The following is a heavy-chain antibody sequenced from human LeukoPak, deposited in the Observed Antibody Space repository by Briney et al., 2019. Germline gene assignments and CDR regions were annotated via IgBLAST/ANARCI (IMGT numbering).Heavy chain of an antibody. V-gene: IGHV3-30*14. Sequence: GGSLRLSCAASGFTFNSYAMHWVRQAPGRGLEWVAVISYDGSNKYYADSVKGRFTISRDNSKNTLYLQMNSLRAEDTAVYYCARDPLPPTMVRGGGDYWGQGTLVTVSS. CDR1: GFTFNSYA. CDR3: ARDPLPPTMVRGGGDY. J-gene: IGHJ4*02. D-gene: IGHD3-10*01. CDR2: ISYDGSNK.